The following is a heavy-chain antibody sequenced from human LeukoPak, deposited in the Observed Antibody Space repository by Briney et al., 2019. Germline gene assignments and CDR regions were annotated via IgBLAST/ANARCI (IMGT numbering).Heavy chain of an antibody. J-gene: IGHJ4*02. Sequence: GGSLRLSCAASGFTFSSYGMYWVRQAPGEGLEWVAFIRYDGSNKYYADSVKGRFTISRDNSKNTLYVQMNSLRAEDTAVYYCAKDADIVVSSYFDYWGQGTLVTVSS. CDR1: GFTFSSYG. V-gene: IGHV3-30*02. CDR2: IRYDGSNK. CDR3: AKDADIVVSSYFDY. D-gene: IGHD2-2*01.